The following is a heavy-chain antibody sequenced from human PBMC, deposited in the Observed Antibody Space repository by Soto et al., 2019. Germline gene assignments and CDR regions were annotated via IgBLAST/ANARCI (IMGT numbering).Heavy chain of an antibody. D-gene: IGHD2-21*02. V-gene: IGHV1-2*04. Sequence: GASVKVSCKASGYTFTGYYMHWVRQAPGQGLEWMGWINPNSGGTNYAQKFQGWVTMTRDTSISTAYMELSRLRSDDTAVYYCARGYIDCGGDCYSNWFDPWGQGTLVTVPQ. CDR1: GYTFTGYY. CDR2: INPNSGGT. CDR3: ARGYIDCGGDCYSNWFDP. J-gene: IGHJ5*02.